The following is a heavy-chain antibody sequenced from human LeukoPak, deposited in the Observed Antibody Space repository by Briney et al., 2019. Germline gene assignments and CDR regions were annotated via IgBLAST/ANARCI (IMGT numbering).Heavy chain of an antibody. D-gene: IGHD3-22*01. CDR3: ARGGYDSSGYYPPFDY. Sequence: SVKVSCKASGGTFSSYAISWVRQAPGQGLEWMGGIIPIFGTANYAQKFQGRVTITADESTSTAYMELSSLRSEDTAVYYCARGGYDSSGYYPPFDYWGQGTLVTVSS. V-gene: IGHV1-69*13. CDR2: IIPIFGTA. J-gene: IGHJ4*02. CDR1: GGTFSSYA.